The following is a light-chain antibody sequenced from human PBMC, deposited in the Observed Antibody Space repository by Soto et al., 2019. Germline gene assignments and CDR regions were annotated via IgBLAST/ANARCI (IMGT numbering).Light chain of an antibody. J-gene: IGKJ4*01. CDR3: QQASTFPFT. CDR2: AAS. Sequence: DIQMTQSPSSLAASVGDRVTITCRASQVISSWLVWYQQKPGHAPKLLIYAASNLQSGVPSRFSGRASGTEFTLTISSLQPEDFATYYCQQASTFPFTFGGGTEVQIK. CDR1: QVISSW. V-gene: IGKV1-12*01.